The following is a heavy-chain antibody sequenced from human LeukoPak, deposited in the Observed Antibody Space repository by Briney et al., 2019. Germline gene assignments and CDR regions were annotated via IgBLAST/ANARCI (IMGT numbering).Heavy chain of an antibody. J-gene: IGHJ5*02. CDR3: ARGRSPYTMVRGVIGWFDP. CDR1: GYTFTSYD. CDR2: MNPNSGNT. D-gene: IGHD3-10*01. Sequence: ASVKVSCKASGYTFTSYDINWVRQATGQGLEWMGWMNPNSGNTGYAQKLQGRVTMTRNTSISTAYMELSSLRSEDTAVYYCARGRSPYTMVRGVIGWFDPWGQGTLVTVSS. V-gene: IGHV1-8*01.